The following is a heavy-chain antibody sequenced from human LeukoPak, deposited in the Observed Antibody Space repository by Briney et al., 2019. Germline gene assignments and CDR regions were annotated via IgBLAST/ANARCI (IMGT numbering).Heavy chain of an antibody. CDR1: GGSISSGSYY. V-gene: IGHV4-61*02. D-gene: IGHD3-3*01. J-gene: IGHJ4*02. Sequence: SETLSLTCTVSGGSISSGSYYWSWIRQPAGKRLEWIGRIYTSGSTNYNPSLKSRVTISVDTSKNQFSLKLSSVTAADTAVYYCARFWSGYFPYFDYWGQGTLVTVSS. CDR3: ARFWSGYFPYFDY. CDR2: IYTSGST.